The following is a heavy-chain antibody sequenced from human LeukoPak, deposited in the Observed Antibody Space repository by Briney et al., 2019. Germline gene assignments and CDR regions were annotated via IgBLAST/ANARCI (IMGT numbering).Heavy chain of an antibody. CDR1: GFTFDDYG. Sequence: SGGSLRLSCAASGFTFDDYGMSWVRQAPGKGLEWVSGINWNGGSTGYADSVKGRFTISRDNAKNSLYLQMNSLRAEDTALYYCARENLADYYDSSGYFDYWGQGTLVTVSS. D-gene: IGHD3-22*01. V-gene: IGHV3-20*04. CDR3: ARENLADYYDSSGYFDY. CDR2: INWNGGST. J-gene: IGHJ4*02.